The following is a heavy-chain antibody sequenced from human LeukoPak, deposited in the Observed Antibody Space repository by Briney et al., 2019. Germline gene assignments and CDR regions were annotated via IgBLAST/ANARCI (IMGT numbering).Heavy chain of an antibody. CDR1: GYTFTSYY. Sequence: ASVKVSCKASGYTFTSYYMHWVRQAPGQGLEWMGIINPSGGSTSYAQKFQGRVTMSRDTSTSTVYMELSSLRSEDTAVYYCARNNGDGSASTWFDPWGQGTLVTVSS. CDR3: ARNNGDGSASTWFDP. V-gene: IGHV1-46*03. J-gene: IGHJ5*02. CDR2: INPSGGST. D-gene: IGHD3-10*01.